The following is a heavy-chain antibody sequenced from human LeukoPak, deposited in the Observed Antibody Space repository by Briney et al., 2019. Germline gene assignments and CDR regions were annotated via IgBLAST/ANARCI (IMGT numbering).Heavy chain of an antibody. Sequence: GGSLRLSCAASGFTFDTYSMTWVRQAPGKGLEWVSVIYSGGSTYYADSVKGRFTISRDNSKNTLYLQMNSLRAEDTAVYYCARGRAVVAASDSWFDPWGQGTLVTVSS. CDR2: IYSGGST. J-gene: IGHJ5*02. CDR1: GFTFDTYS. D-gene: IGHD2-15*01. CDR3: ARGRAVVAASDSWFDP. V-gene: IGHV3-66*01.